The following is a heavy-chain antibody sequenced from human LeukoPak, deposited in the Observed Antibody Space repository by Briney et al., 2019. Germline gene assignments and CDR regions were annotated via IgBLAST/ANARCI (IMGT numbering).Heavy chain of an antibody. CDR1: GFTVSSNY. CDR2: IYSGGST. CDR3: ARGPLDHGDYTFDY. J-gene: IGHJ4*02. V-gene: IGHV3-66*02. Sequence: PGGSLRLSCAASGFTVSSNYMSWVRQAPGKGLEWVSVIYSGGSTYYADSVKGRFTISRDNSKNTLYLQMNSLRAEDTAVYYCARGPLDHGDYTFDYWGQGTLVTVSS. D-gene: IGHD4-17*01.